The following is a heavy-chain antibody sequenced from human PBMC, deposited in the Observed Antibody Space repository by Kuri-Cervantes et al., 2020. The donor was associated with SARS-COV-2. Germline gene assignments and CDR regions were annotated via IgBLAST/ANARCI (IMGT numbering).Heavy chain of an antibody. CDR3: AGGTRRYYDFWSGYFSPALDY. CDR2: IYTSGST. Sequence: SETLSLTCAVFGGSFSGYYWSWIRQPAGKGLEWIGRIYTSGSTNYNPSLKSRVTISVDTSKNQFSLKLSSVTAADTAVYYCAGGTRRYYDFWSGYFSPALDYWGQGTLVTVSS. CDR1: GGSFSGYY. D-gene: IGHD3-3*01. V-gene: IGHV4-4*07. J-gene: IGHJ4*02.